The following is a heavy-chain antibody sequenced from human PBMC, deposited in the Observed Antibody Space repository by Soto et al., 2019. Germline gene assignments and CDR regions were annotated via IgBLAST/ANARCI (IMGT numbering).Heavy chain of an antibody. D-gene: IGHD6-13*01. CDR2: ISGSGGST. CDR3: AKGWQQLVPPYYYYGMDV. J-gene: IGHJ6*02. CDR1: GFTFSSYA. Sequence: GSLRLSCAASGFTFSSYAMSWVRQAPGKGLEWVSAISGSGGSTYYADSVKGRFTISRDNSKNTLYLQMNSLRAEDTAVYYCAKGWQQLVPPYYYYGMDVWGQGTTVTVSS. V-gene: IGHV3-23*01.